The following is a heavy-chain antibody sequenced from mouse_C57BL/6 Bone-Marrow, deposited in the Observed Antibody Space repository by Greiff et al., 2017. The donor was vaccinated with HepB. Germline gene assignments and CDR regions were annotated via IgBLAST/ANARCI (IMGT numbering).Heavy chain of an antibody. J-gene: IGHJ3*01. CDR3: AILYDYDGWFAY. Sequence: EVKLVESGGGLVKPGGSLKLSCAASGFTFSSYAMSWVRQTPEKRLEWVATISDGGSYTYYPDNVKGRFTISRDNAKNNLYLQMSHLKSEDTAMYYCAILYDYDGWFAYWGQGTLVTVSA. V-gene: IGHV5-4*03. D-gene: IGHD2-4*01. CDR2: ISDGGSYT. CDR1: GFTFSSYA.